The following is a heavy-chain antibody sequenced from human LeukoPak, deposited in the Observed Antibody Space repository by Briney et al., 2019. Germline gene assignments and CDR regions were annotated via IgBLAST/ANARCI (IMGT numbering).Heavy chain of an antibody. CDR3: ARDTGGNHWYFDL. CDR1: GYTFTSYY. V-gene: IGHV1-46*01. Sequence: ASVKVSCKASGYTFTSYYMHWVRQAPGQGFEWMGIINPSGGSTSYAQKFQGRVTMTRDTSTSTVYMELSSLRSEDTAVYYCARDTGGNHWYFDLWGRGTLVTVSS. J-gene: IGHJ2*01. CDR2: INPSGGST. D-gene: IGHD4-23*01.